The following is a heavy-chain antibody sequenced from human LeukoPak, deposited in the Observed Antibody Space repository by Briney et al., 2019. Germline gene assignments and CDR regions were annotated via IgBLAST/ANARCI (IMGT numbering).Heavy chain of an antibody. CDR3: ARDRDYGDYPPAYYYGMDV. V-gene: IGHV4-31*03. J-gene: IGHJ6*02. CDR1: GGSISSGGYY. D-gene: IGHD4-17*01. CDR2: IYYSGST. Sequence: PSETLSLTCTVSGGSISSGGYYWSWIRQHPGKGLEWIGYIYYSGSTYYNPSLKSRVTISVDTSKNQFSLKLSSVTAADTAVYYCARDRDYGDYPPAYYYGMDVWGQGTTVTVSS.